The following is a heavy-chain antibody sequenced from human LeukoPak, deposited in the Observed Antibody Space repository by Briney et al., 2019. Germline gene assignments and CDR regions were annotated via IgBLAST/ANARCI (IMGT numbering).Heavy chain of an antibody. Sequence: GGSLRLSSAASGFTFSDYYMSWIRQAPGKGLEWVSYISSSSSYTNYADSVKGRFTISRDNAKNSLYLQMNSLRAEDTAVYYCARTNYDILTGPFYGMDVWGKGTTVTVSS. J-gene: IGHJ6*04. CDR3: ARTNYDILTGPFYGMDV. CDR2: ISSSSSYT. D-gene: IGHD3-9*01. V-gene: IGHV3-11*06. CDR1: GFTFSDYY.